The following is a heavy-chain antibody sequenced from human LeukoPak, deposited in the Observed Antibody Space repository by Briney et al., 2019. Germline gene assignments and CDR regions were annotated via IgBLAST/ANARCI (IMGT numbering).Heavy chain of an antibody. CDR1: GFSRSDEGMG. J-gene: IGHJ4*02. CDR2: IFWNDEK. D-gene: IGHD2-21*02. CDR3: ARIVDFVGGCFPLDY. Sequence: SGPALAKTIATFTLTCTYTGFSRSDEGMGVNWIRMPPGKALEQHGHIFWNDEKSYRRTLKNRLTIYKDSSISEDALMMTNMNLYDKAPSDCARIVDFVGGCFPLDYWGQGTLVPVSS. V-gene: IGHV2-26*01.